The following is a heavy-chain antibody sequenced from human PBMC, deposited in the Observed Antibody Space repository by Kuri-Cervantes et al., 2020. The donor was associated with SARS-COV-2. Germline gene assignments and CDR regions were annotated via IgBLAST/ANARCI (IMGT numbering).Heavy chain of an antibody. CDR3: ARADYYDSSGYDCGGGEAYYMDV. CDR2: INHSGST. J-gene: IGHJ6*03. Sequence: GSLRLSCAASGFTFSDYYMSWIRQPPGKGLEWIGEINHSGSTNYNPAPKSRGTISVDKSKNQFSQKLSTVAAADTAVYYGARADYYDSSGYDCGGGEAYYMDVWGKGTTVTVSS. V-gene: IGHV4-34*01. CDR1: GFTFSDYY. D-gene: IGHD3-22*01.